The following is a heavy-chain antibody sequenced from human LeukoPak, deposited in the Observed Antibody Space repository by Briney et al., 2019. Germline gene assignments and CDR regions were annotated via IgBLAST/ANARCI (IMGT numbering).Heavy chain of an antibody. J-gene: IGHJ4*02. V-gene: IGHV1-8*03. CDR2: MNPNSGNT. D-gene: IGHD5-18*01. CDR1: GYTSTSYD. CDR3: ARGYSYGYEADY. Sequence: APVKVSCKASGYTSTSYDINWVRQATGQGLEWMGWMNPNSGNTGYAQKFQGRVTITRNTSISIAYMELSSLRSEDTAVYYCARGYSYGYEADYWGQGTLVTVSS.